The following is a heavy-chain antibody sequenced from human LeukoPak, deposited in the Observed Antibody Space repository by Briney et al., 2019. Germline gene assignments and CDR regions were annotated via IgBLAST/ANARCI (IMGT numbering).Heavy chain of an antibody. CDR2: IYSGGTT. CDR3: ARGANYYDRSGYYSGQALDI. J-gene: IGHJ3*02. V-gene: IGHV3-53*01. Sequence: GGSLRLSCAASGFTVSSNYMNWVRQAPGKGLEWVSVIYSGGTTYYADSVKGRFTISRDNSKNTLYLQMNSLRAEDTAVYYCARGANYYDRSGYYSGQALDIWGQGTMVTVSS. CDR1: GFTVSSNY. D-gene: IGHD3-22*01.